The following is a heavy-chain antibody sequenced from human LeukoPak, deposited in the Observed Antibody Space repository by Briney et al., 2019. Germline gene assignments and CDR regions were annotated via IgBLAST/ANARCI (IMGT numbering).Heavy chain of an antibody. J-gene: IGHJ4*02. CDR2: IYYSGST. V-gene: IGHV4-59*08. Sequence: PSETLSLTCTVSGGSISSYYWSWIRQPPGKGLEWIGYIYYSGSTNYNPSLKSRVTISVDTSKNQFSLKLSSVTAADTAVYYCARHAYGSGGYRLDYWGQGTLVTVSS. CDR3: ARHAYGSGGYRLDY. CDR1: GGSISSYY. D-gene: IGHD3-10*01.